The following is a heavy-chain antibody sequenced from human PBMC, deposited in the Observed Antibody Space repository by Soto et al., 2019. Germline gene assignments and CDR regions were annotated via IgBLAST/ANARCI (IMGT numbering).Heavy chain of an antibody. Sequence: LSLTCTVSGGSISSGGYYWSWIRQHPGKGLEWIGYIYYSGSTYYNPSLKSRVTISVDTSKNQFSLKLSSVTAADTAVYFCARERRAAAGLTDYFDYWGQGTLVTVSS. CDR1: GGSISSGGYY. V-gene: IGHV4-31*03. D-gene: IGHD6-13*01. CDR2: IYYSGST. J-gene: IGHJ4*02. CDR3: ARERRAAAGLTDYFDY.